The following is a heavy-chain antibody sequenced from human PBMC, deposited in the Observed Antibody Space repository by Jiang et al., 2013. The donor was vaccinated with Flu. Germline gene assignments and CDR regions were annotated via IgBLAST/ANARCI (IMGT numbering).Heavy chain of an antibody. J-gene: IGHJ4*02. D-gene: IGHD4/OR15-4a*01. Sequence: AEVKKPGASVKVSCKASGYTFTSYYMHWVRQAPGQGLEWMGIINPSGGSTSYAQKFQGRVTMTRDTSTSTVYMELSSLRSEDTAVYYCARDDPWGASGRALLTLDYWGQGTLVTVSS. CDR3: ARDDPWGASGRALLTLDY. CDR1: GYTFTSYY. CDR2: INPSGGST. V-gene: IGHV1-46*01.